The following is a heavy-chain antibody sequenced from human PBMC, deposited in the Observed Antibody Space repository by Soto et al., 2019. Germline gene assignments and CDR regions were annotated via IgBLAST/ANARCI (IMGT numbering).Heavy chain of an antibody. CDR1: GYTFTSYY. D-gene: IGHD2-15*01. Sequence: ASVKLYCNASGYTFTSYYMHWVRQAPRQGLEWMGIINPSGGSTSYAQKFQGRVTMTRDTSTSTVYMELSSLRSEDTAVYYCARGNSRYCSGGSCYAPYYYYGMDVWGQGTTVTVSS. J-gene: IGHJ6*02. CDR3: ARGNSRYCSGGSCYAPYYYYGMDV. V-gene: IGHV1-46*01. CDR2: INPSGGST.